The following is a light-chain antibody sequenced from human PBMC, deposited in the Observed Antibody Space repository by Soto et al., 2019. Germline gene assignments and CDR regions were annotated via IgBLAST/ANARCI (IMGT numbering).Light chain of an antibody. J-gene: IGKJ5*01. Sequence: EIVITHSPATLSFSPVERATLSCRASQSVSRDLAWYQQKPGQAPRLLIYGASSRATGIPDRFSGSGSGTDFTLTISRLEPEDFAVYYCQQYNNWPPITFGQGTRLEIK. CDR1: QSVSRD. CDR2: GAS. V-gene: IGKV3D-15*01. CDR3: QQYNNWPPIT.